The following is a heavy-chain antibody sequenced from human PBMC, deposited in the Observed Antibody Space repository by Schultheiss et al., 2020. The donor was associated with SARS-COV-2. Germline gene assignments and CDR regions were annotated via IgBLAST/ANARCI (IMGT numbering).Heavy chain of an antibody. J-gene: IGHJ4*02. CDR2: INHSETA. CDR3: VGRPLRWSRDY. CDR1: GGSITNYY. V-gene: IGHV4-34*01. D-gene: IGHD6-6*01. Sequence: SETLSLTCTVSGGSITNYYWSWIRQPPGKGLEWIGEINHSETANYNPSLKSRVTFSLDKSENRFSLNLTSVTAADTAVYYCVGRPLRWSRDYWGQGTLVTVSS.